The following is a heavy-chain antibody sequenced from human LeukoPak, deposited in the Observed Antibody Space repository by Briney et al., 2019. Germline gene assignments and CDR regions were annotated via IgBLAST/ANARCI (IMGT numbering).Heavy chain of an antibody. CDR2: IYYSGST. CDR1: GGSISSCY. J-gene: IGHJ3*02. V-gene: IGHV4-59*01. Sequence: SETLSLTCTVSGGSISSCYWSWIRQPPGKGLEWIGYIYYSGSTNYNPSLKSRVTISVDTSKNQFSLKLSSVTAADTAMYYCARDVPWDYYDSSGYYESLAAFDIWGQGTMVTVSS. CDR3: ARDVPWDYYDSSGYYESLAAFDI. D-gene: IGHD3-22*01.